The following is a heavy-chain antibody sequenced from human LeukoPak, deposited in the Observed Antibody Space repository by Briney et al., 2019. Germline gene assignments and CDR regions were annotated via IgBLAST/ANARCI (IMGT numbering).Heavy chain of an antibody. CDR1: GGSISSYY. J-gene: IGHJ1*01. Sequence: PSETLSLTCTVSGGSISSYYWSWIRQPPGKGLEWIGYIYYSGSTNYNPSLKSRVTISVDRSKNQFSLKLSSVTAADTAVYYCARHGPLGRRMAARPIQHWGQGTLVTVSS. V-gene: IGHV4-59*08. D-gene: IGHD6-6*01. CDR2: IYYSGST. CDR3: ARHGPLGRRMAARPIQH.